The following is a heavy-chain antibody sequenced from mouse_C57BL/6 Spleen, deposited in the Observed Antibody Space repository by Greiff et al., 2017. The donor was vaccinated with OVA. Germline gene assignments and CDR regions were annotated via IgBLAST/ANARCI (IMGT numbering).Heavy chain of an antibody. V-gene: IGHV14-2*01. CDR3: AREPDDYESYWYIDD. CDR1: GFNINDYY. J-gene: IGHJ1*03. D-gene: IGHD2-4*01. CDR2: IDPEDGDT. Sequence: VQLQQSGAELVKPGASVKLSCTASGFNINDYYMHWVKQRTEQGLEWIGRIDPEDGDTKYAPNFQGKATITADTSSNTAYLQLSSLTSEDTAVYYCAREPDDYESYWYIDDWGKGTTVTVSS.